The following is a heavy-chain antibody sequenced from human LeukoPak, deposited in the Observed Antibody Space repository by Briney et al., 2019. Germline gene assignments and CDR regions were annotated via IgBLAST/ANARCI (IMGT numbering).Heavy chain of an antibody. CDR1: GYIFTNYY. Sequence: ASVKVSCKASGYIFTNYYIIWVRQAPGQGLDWMGWISGYNGHTNYAQKFQDRVTITKDTSTGTAYMDLRNLRTDDTAMYYCARNGRVRRVVKDVFEYWGQGTLVAVSS. CDR2: ISGYNGHT. J-gene: IGHJ4*02. CDR3: ARNGRVRRVVKDVFEY. D-gene: IGHD3-10*01. V-gene: IGHV1-18*01.